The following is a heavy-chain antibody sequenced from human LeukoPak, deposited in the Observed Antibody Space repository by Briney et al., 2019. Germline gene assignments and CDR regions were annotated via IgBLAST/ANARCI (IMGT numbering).Heavy chain of an antibody. CDR2: IYSGDNT. D-gene: IGHD3-10*01. Sequence: QSGRSLRLACTASGFTFTSYNFHWVRQAPGKGLEWVSVIYSGDNTYYADSVKGRFTISRDNSKNTLYLQMNSLRAEDTAVYYCARHGSITMIRGRLRYYYMDVWGKGTTVTISS. V-gene: IGHV3-66*04. J-gene: IGHJ6*03. CDR3: ARHGSITMIRGRLRYYYMDV. CDR1: GFTFTSYN.